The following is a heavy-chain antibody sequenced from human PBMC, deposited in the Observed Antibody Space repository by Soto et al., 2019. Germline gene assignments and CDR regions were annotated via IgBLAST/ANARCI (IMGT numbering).Heavy chain of an antibody. Sequence: ASVKVSCTASGYTFTSSDINWVRQATGQGREWMGWMNPNSGNTGYAQKFQGRVTMTRNTSISTAYMELSSLRSEDTAVYNCASRRELGGSYYYYYGMDVWGQGTTVTVSS. CDR2: MNPNSGNT. J-gene: IGHJ6*02. CDR3: ASRRELGGSYYYYYGMDV. D-gene: IGHD1-26*01. V-gene: IGHV1-8*01. CDR1: GYTFTSSD.